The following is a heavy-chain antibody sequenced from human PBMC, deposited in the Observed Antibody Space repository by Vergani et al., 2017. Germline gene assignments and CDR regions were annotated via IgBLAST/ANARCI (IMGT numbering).Heavy chain of an antibody. D-gene: IGHD2-2*01. Sequence: QVQLQESGPGLVKPSETLSLTCTVSGGSISSYYWSWIRQPPGKGLEWIGYIYYSGSTNYNPPLKSRVTISVGTSMNQFSLKLSSVTAADTAVYYCPRDGPLGYCSSTSCAIGFDPWGQGTLVTVSA. CDR3: PRDGPLGYCSSTSCAIGFDP. CDR2: IYYSGST. CDR1: GGSISSYY. J-gene: IGHJ5*02. V-gene: IGHV4-59*01.